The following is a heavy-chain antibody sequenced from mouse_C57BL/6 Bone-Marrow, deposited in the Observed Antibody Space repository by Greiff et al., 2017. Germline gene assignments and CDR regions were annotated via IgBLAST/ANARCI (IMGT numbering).Heavy chain of an antibody. CDR3: ARNASYDGYFWYFDV. D-gene: IGHD2-3*01. V-gene: IGHV7-1*01. CDR2: RRNKANDYTT. J-gene: IGHJ1*03. CDR1: GFTFSDFY. Sequence: EVNVVESGGGLVQSGRSLRLSCATSGFTFSDFYMEWVRQAPGKGLEWIAARRNKANDYTTEYSASVKGRFIVSRDTSQSILYLQMNALRAEDTAIYYCARNASYDGYFWYFDVWGTGTTVTVSS.